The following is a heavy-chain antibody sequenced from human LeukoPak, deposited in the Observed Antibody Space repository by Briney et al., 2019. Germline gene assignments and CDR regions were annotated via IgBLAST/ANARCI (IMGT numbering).Heavy chain of an antibody. D-gene: IGHD3-22*01. CDR1: GASMRSYY. CDR2: IYYSGSP. J-gene: IGHJ4*02. V-gene: IGHV4-59*01. CDR3: ARDTRSYDTSGYYYYDY. Sequence: SSETLSLICTVSGASMRSYYWNWIRQSPGKGLEWIGSIYYSGSPNYNPSLKSRVTISEDTSKNQFSLRLRSVTAADTAIYYCARDTRSYDTSGYYYYDYWGQGTLVTVSS.